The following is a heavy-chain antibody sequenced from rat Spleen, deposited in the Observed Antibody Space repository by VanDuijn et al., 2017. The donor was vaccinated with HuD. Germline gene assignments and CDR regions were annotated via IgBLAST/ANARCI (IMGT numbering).Heavy chain of an antibody. Sequence: EVQLQESGPGLVKPSQTLSLTCSVTGYSITSNYWAWIRKFPGKKMEWMGFISYSGSTSHNPSLKSRISITRDTSKNQFFLQLNSVTTEDTATYYCARYGLITTISTYFDFWGQGVMVSVSS. CDR1: GYSITSNY. CDR2: ISYSGST. CDR3: ARYGLITTISTYFDF. V-gene: IGHV3-1*01. J-gene: IGHJ2*01. D-gene: IGHD1-10*01.